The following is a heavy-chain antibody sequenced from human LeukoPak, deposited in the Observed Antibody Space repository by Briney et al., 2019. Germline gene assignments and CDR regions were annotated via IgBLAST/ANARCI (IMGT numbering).Heavy chain of an antibody. D-gene: IGHD3-10*01. Sequence: ASETLSLTCTVAGGSISSSSYYWGWIRQPPGKGLEWIGSIYYSGSTYYNPSLKSRVTISVDTSKNQFSLKLSSVTAADTAVYYCASLWFGELPYNWFDPWGQGTLVTVSS. CDR1: GGSISSSSYY. CDR3: ASLWFGELPYNWFDP. CDR2: IYYSGST. J-gene: IGHJ5*02. V-gene: IGHV4-39*01.